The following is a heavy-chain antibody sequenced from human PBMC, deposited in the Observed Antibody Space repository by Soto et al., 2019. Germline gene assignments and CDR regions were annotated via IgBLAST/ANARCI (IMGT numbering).Heavy chain of an antibody. V-gene: IGHV1-8*01. J-gene: IGHJ5*02. CDR1: GYTFTSYD. CDR3: ARRRYCISTSCYWGLEGGFDP. Sequence: QVQLVQSGAEVKKPGASVKVSCKASGYTFTSYDINWVRQATGQGLEWMGWMNPNSGNTGYAQKFQGRVTMTRNTAISTAYMELSSLRSEDTAVYYCARRRYCISTSCYWGLEGGFDPGGKGTLVTVYS. D-gene: IGHD2-2*01. CDR2: MNPNSGNT.